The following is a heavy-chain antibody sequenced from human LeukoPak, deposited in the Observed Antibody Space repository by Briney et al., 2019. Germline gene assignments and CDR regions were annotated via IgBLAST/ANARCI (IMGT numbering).Heavy chain of an antibody. D-gene: IGHD4-17*01. CDR1: GGSISSYY. V-gene: IGHV4-59*01. CDR3: AREQGPVTYFDY. CDR2: IYYSGST. Sequence: PSETLSLTCTVSGGSISSYYWSWIRQPPGKGLEWIGYIYYSGSTNYNPSLKSRVTISVDTSKNQFSLKLSSVTAADTAVYYCAREQGPVTYFDYWGQGTLVIVSS. J-gene: IGHJ4*02.